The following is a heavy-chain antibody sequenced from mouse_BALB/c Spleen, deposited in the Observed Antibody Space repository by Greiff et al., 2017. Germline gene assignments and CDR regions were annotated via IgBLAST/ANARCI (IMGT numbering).Heavy chain of an antibody. CDR2: ISDGGSYT. CDR3: AIYDYDSYFDY. D-gene: IGHD2-4*01. J-gene: IGHJ2*01. Sequence: EVQRVESGGGLVKPGGSLKLSCAASGFTFSDYYMYWVRQTPEKRLEWVATISDGGSYTYYPDSVKGRFTISRDNAKNNLYLQMSSLKSEDTAMYYCAIYDYDSYFDYWGQGTTLTVSS. V-gene: IGHV5-4*02. CDR1: GFTFSDYY.